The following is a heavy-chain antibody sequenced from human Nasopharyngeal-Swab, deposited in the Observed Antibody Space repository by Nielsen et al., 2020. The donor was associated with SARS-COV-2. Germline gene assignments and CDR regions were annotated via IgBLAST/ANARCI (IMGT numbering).Heavy chain of an antibody. D-gene: IGHD7-27*01. V-gene: IGHV3-23*01. CDR2: IGGSGVKI. CDR1: GFTFSTA. J-gene: IGHJ4*02. CDR3: AREYGTNWQHHFDY. Sequence: GSSLKISCAASGFTFSTAMSWVRQAPGKGLECVSGIGGSGVKIYYAESVKGRFTISRDNSKNTLYLQMNSLRAEDTAVYYCAREYGTNWQHHFDYWGQGIPVTVSS.